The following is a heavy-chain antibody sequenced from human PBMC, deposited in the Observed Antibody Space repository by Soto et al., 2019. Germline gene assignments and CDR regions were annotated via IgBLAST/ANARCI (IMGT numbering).Heavy chain of an antibody. CDR3: ARVRQLVGYCYYYMDV. CDR2: ISAYNGNT. D-gene: IGHD6-6*01. Sequence: QVQLLQSGAEVKKPGASVKVSCKASGYTFTNYGITWVRQAPGQGLEWMGWISAYNGNTHYTQRLQGRVTMTTDTSTSTAYMELRGLRSYDTAVYYCARVRQLVGYCYYYMDVWGKGTTVTVSS. CDR1: GYTFTNYG. J-gene: IGHJ6*03. V-gene: IGHV1-18*01.